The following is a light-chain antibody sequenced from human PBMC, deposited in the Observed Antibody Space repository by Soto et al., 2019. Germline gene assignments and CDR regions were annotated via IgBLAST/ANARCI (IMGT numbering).Light chain of an antibody. J-gene: IGKJ4*01. CDR3: QQRSDWPST. Sequence: EIVLTQSPATLSLSPGERATLSCRASQSVSSYLAWYQQKPGQAPRLLIYDASNRATGIPARYSGSGSGTDSTLTISSLEPDDFAVYYCQQRSDWPSTFCGGTKVQIK. V-gene: IGKV3-11*01. CDR1: QSVSSY. CDR2: DAS.